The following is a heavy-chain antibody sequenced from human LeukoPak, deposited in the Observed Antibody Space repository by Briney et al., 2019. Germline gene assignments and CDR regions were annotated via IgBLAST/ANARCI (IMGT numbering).Heavy chain of an antibody. CDR2: INPDSGGS. V-gene: IGHV1-2*02. CDR1: GYTFSAFY. J-gene: IGHJ4*02. D-gene: IGHD1-14*01. Sequence: GASVKVSCNASGYTFSAFYIHWVRQAPGQGPEWMGWINPDSGGSEYGQKFQGRVTFTGDTSSTTVYMEVRSLKSDDTAVYYCARDMTGGIWARATSFDHWGQGTLVTVSS. CDR3: ARDMTGGIWARATSFDH.